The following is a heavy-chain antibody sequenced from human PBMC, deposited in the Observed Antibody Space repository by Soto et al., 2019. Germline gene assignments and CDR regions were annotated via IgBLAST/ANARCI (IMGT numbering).Heavy chain of an antibody. CDR3: AKTRYYYGSGIHNWFDP. J-gene: IGHJ5*02. CDR1: GFTFSSYA. D-gene: IGHD3-10*01. CDR2: ISGSGGTT. Sequence: EVQLLESGGGLVQPGGSLRLSCAASGFTFSSYAMSWVRQAPGKGLEWVSAISGSGGTTYYADSVKGRFTISRDNSKNTLYLQMNSLRAEDTAVYYCAKTRYYYGSGIHNWFDPWGQGTLVTVSS. V-gene: IGHV3-23*01.